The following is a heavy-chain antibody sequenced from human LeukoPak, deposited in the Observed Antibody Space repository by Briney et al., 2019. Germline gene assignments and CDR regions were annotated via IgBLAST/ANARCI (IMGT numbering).Heavy chain of an antibody. CDR2: INHSGST. D-gene: IGHD3-3*01. CDR1: GGSFSGFY. CDR3: ARDQAAIFGVVITN. V-gene: IGHV4-34*01. Sequence: PSETLSLTCAVYGGSFSGFYWSWIRQPPGKGLEWIGEINHSGSTNYNPSLKSRVTISVDTSKNQFSVKLRSVTAADTAVYYCARDQAAIFGVVITNWGQGTLVTVSS. J-gene: IGHJ4*02.